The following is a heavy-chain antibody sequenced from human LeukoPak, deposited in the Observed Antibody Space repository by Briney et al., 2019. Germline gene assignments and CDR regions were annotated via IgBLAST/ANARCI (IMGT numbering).Heavy chain of an antibody. V-gene: IGHV3-74*01. CDR1: GFTFSPAW. J-gene: IGHJ4*02. D-gene: IGHD5-24*01. Sequence: GGSLRLSCAASGFTFSPAWMHWVRQAPGKGLEWVSRINNDGSYINCADSVKGRFTISRDNAKNTLSLQMNSLRAEDTAVYFCARDGSAYNFDYWGQGVLVTVSS. CDR2: INNDGSYI. CDR3: ARDGSAYNFDY.